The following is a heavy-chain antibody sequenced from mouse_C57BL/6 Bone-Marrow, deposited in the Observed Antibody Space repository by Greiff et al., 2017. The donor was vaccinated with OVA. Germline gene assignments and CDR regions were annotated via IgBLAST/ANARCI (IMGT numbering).Heavy chain of an antibody. Sequence: QVQLQQSGAELARPGASVKLSCKASGYTFTSYGISWVKQRTGQGLEWIGEIYPRSGNTYYNEKFKGKATLTADKSSSTAYMELRSLTSEDSAVYFCARGPITTAVAHWYFDVWGTGTTVTVSS. J-gene: IGHJ1*03. CDR3: ARGPITTAVAHWYFDV. V-gene: IGHV1-81*01. CDR1: GYTFTSYG. CDR2: IYPRSGNT. D-gene: IGHD1-1*01.